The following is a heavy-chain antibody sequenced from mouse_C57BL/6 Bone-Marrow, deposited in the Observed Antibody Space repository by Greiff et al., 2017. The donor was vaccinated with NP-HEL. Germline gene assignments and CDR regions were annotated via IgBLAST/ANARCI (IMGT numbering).Heavy chain of an antibody. CDR3: ARGRATWAWFAY. CDR2: IDPANGNT. J-gene: IGHJ3*01. CDR1: GFNIKNTY. D-gene: IGHD3-1*01. V-gene: IGHV14-3*01. Sequence: EVQVVESVAELVRPGASVKLSCTASGFNIKNTYMPWVKQRPEQGLQWVGRIDPANGNTKYAPKFQGKATITADTSSNNAYLQLSSLTAEDTAIYYCARGRATWAWFAYWGQGTLVTVSA.